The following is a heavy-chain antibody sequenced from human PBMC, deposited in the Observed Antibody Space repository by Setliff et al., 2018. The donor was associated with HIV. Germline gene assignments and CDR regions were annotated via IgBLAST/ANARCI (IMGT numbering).Heavy chain of an antibody. J-gene: IGHJ3*02. V-gene: IGHV4-59*01. CDR2: FSYSVIT. D-gene: IGHD3-16*01. CDR3: ARDYTNAFDI. Sequence: SETLSLTCTVSGASISGFYWSWIRQPPGKGLEWIGYFSYSVITNYNPFLKSRVTISVDTSKNQFSLNLNSVTAADTAVYYCARDYTNAFDIWGQGTMVTVSS. CDR1: GASISGFY.